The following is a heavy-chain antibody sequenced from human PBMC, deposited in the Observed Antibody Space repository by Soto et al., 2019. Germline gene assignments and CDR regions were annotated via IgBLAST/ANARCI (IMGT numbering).Heavy chain of an antibody. V-gene: IGHV1-69*01. CDR3: ARGSDGGMGCSGGSCYLDAFDI. Sequence: QVQLVQSGAEVKKPGSSVKVSCKASGGTFSSYAIGWVRQAPGQGLEWMGGIIPIFGTANYAQKFQGRVTITADESTSTAYMELSSLRSEDTAVYYCARGSDGGMGCSGGSCYLDAFDIWGQGTMVTVSS. D-gene: IGHD2-15*01. CDR2: IIPIFGTA. J-gene: IGHJ3*02. CDR1: GGTFSSYA.